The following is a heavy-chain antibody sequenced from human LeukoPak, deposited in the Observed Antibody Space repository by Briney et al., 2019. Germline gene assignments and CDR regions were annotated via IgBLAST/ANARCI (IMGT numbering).Heavy chain of an antibody. CDR2: ISRSSSYI. CDR3: ARVFSSSSYYYMDV. Sequence: KSGGSLRLSCAASGFTFSSYSMNWVRQAPGKGLEWVPSISRSSSYIYYADSVKGRFTISRDNAKNSLYLQMNSLRAEDTAVYYCARVFSSSSYYYMDVWGKGTTVTISS. D-gene: IGHD6-6*01. CDR1: GFTFSSYS. V-gene: IGHV3-21*01. J-gene: IGHJ6*03.